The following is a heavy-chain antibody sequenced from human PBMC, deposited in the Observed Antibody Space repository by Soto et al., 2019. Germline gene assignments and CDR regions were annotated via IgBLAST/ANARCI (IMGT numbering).Heavy chain of an antibody. Sequence: QVQLLQSGDEVKKPGASVKVSFKASGYTFTSYGISWVRQAPGQGLEGMGWISAYNGNTNYAQKLQGRGTMTTETPTSIAYMELSSMGSHDTAVYYCAIHRVMITFVGVIVGIGDAFDIWGQGTMVTVSS. CDR3: AIHRVMITFVGVIVGIGDAFDI. V-gene: IGHV1-18*01. D-gene: IGHD3-16*02. CDR2: ISAYNGNT. J-gene: IGHJ3*02. CDR1: GYTFTSYG.